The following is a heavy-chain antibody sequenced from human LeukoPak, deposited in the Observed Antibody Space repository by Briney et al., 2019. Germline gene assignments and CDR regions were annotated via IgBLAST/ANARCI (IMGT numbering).Heavy chain of an antibody. Sequence: GASVKVSCKASGYTFTSYDINWVRQATGQGLEWMGWMSPNSGNTGYAQKFQGRVTMTRNTSISTAYMELSSLRSEDTDVYYCATRVVGYCSGGSCPDDAFDIWGQGTMVTVSS. V-gene: IGHV1-8*01. D-gene: IGHD2-15*01. CDR3: ATRVVGYCSGGSCPDDAFDI. J-gene: IGHJ3*02. CDR2: MSPNSGNT. CDR1: GYTFTSYD.